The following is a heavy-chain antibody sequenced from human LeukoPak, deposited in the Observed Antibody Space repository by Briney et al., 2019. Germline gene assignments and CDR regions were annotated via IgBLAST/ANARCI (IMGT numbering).Heavy chain of an antibody. CDR3: ARDHYDSSGYPHSGHDY. D-gene: IGHD3-22*01. Sequence: GGSLRLSCAASGFTFSSYSMNWVRQAPGKGLEWVSSISSSSSYIYYADSVKGRFTISRDNAKNSLYLQMNSLRAEDTALYHCARDHYDSSGYPHSGHDYWGQGTLVTVSS. V-gene: IGHV3-21*04. J-gene: IGHJ4*02. CDR1: GFTFSSYS. CDR2: ISSSSSYI.